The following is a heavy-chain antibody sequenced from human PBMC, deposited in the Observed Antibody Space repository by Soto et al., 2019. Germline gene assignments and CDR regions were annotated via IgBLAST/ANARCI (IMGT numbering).Heavy chain of an antibody. Sequence: QVQLVQSGAEVKKPGASVKVSCKASGYTFTSYDINWVRQATGQGIEWMGWMNPNSGNTGYAQKFQGRVTMTRNTSINTSYMELCSLRSEDTAVSYCATTLYGDHVDHWGQGTLITVSS. CDR1: GYTFTSYD. V-gene: IGHV1-8*01. CDR3: ATTLYGDHVDH. CDR2: MNPNSGNT. J-gene: IGHJ4*02. D-gene: IGHD4-17*01.